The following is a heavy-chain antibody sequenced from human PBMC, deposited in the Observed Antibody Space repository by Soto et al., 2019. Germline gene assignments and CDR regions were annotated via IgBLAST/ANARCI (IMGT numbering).Heavy chain of an antibody. D-gene: IGHD3-9*01. Sequence: LRLSCVVSGFTFAKYWMHWVRQAPGTGVVWVARIETDGTTQTYAASVEGRFTISRDNAKNPLYLHMTSLRAEDTAVYYCGRHAALGEKFDFRGHGTPVTVSS. V-gene: IGHV3-74*01. CDR3: GRHAALGEKFDF. J-gene: IGHJ1*01. CDR1: GFTFAKYW. CDR2: IETDGTTQ.